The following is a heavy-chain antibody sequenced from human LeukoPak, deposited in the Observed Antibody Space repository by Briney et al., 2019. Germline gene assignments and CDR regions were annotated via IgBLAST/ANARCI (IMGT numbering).Heavy chain of an antibody. CDR1: GFTFSSYA. D-gene: IGHD6-19*01. J-gene: IGHJ4*02. Sequence: GRSLRLSCAASGFTFSSYAMHWVRQAPGKGLEWVAVISYDGSNKYYADSVKGRFTISRDNAKNLLYLQMNSLTAEDTAIYYCARSLRVAVAASYWGQGTLVTVSS. CDR3: ARSLRVAVAASY. CDR2: ISYDGSNK. V-gene: IGHV3-30-3*01.